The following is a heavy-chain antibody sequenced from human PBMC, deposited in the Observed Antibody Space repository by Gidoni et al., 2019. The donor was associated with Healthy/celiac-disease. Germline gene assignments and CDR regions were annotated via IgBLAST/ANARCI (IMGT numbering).Heavy chain of an antibody. CDR3: ARGITIFGVPRKSVAFDI. V-gene: IGHV4-34*01. CDR1: GGSFSGYY. CDR2: INHSGST. D-gene: IGHD3-3*01. J-gene: IGHJ3*02. Sequence: QVQLQQWGAGLLKPSETLSLTCAVYGGSFSGYYWSWIRQPPGKGLEWIGEINHSGSTNYNPSLKSRVTISVDTSKNQFSLKLSSVTAADTAVYYCARGITIFGVPRKSVAFDIWGQGTMVTVSS.